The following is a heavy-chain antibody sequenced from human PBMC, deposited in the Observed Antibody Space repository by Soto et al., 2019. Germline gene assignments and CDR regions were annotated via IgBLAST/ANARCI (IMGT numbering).Heavy chain of an antibody. Sequence: TFISYSIHWFRQSPGKGLEWVAVISYDGSNKYYADSVKGRFTIYRDNSKNTLYLQMNSLRAEDTAVYYCARERIQLQWLFCFDPWGQGTLVTVSS. D-gene: IGHD5-18*01. V-gene: IGHV3-30-3*01. CDR3: ARERIQLQWLFCFDP. CDR2: ISYDGSNK. J-gene: IGHJ5*02. CDR1: TFISYS.